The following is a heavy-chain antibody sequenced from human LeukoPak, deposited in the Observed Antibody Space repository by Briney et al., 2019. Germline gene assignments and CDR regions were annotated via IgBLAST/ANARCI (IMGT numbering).Heavy chain of an antibody. Sequence: SETLSLTCTVSGGSISSYYWSWIRQPPGKGLEWIGYIYYSGSTNYNPSLKSQVTISVDTSKNQFSLKLSSVTAADTAVYYCARALPYYCSGGSCPFDYWGQGTLVTVSS. J-gene: IGHJ4*02. V-gene: IGHV4-59*01. CDR1: GGSISSYY. CDR3: ARALPYYCSGGSCPFDY. CDR2: IYYSGST. D-gene: IGHD2-15*01.